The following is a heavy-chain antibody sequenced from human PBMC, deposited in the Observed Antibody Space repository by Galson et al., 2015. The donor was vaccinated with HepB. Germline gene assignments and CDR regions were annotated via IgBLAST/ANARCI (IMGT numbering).Heavy chain of an antibody. CDR3: ARGTRYCSSTSCFKCFHP. V-gene: IGHV4-4*07. CDR1: GGSISSYY. Sequence: SETLSLTCTVSGGSISSYYWSWIRRPAGKGLEWIGRISTSGNTNYNPSLQSRVTMSVDTSNNQFSLKMSSVTAADTAVYYCARGTRYCSSTSCFKCFHPCRQGTLVTVSS. J-gene: IGHJ5*02. D-gene: IGHD2-2*01. CDR2: ISTSGNT.